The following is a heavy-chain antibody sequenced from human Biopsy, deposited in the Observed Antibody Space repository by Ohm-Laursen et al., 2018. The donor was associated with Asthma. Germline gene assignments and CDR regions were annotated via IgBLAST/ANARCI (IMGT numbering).Heavy chain of an antibody. V-gene: IGHV1-18*01. Sequence: ASVKVSCTTSGYTFTSTGITWVRQAPGQGLEWMGWISVYNGNTKVAQKLQDRVTMITDTSTSTAYMELRSLRSGDTAVYFCARAVDYSHYYGIDVWGQGTTVTVS. CDR2: ISVYNGNT. J-gene: IGHJ6*02. CDR3: ARAVDYSHYYGIDV. CDR1: GYTFTSTG. D-gene: IGHD3-10*01.